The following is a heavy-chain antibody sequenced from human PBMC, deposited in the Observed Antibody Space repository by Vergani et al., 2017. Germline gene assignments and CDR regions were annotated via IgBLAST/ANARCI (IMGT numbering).Heavy chain of an antibody. CDR2: ISGSGSTI. D-gene: IGHD6-6*01. CDR1: GFTFSSYG. CDR3: ARDHPTIAARHWFDP. Sequence: EVQLLESGGGLVQPGGSLRLSCAASGFTFSSYGLSWVRQAPGKGLEWVSYISGSGSTIYYADSVKGRFTISRDNAKNSLYLQMNSLRAEDTAVYYCARDHPTIAARHWFDPWGQGTLVTVSS. J-gene: IGHJ5*02. V-gene: IGHV3-48*04.